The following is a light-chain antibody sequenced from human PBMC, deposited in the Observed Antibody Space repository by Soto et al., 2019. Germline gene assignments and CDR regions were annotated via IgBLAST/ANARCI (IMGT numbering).Light chain of an antibody. J-gene: IGKJ3*01. V-gene: IGKV3-20*01. CDR3: QHYGGSFI. Sequence: ELVLTQSPGTLSLSPGARATLSCRASQSVSSDFLAWYQQKPGQAPRLLIYSVSTRATGVPARFSGSGSGTQFTLSISSLQSEDFAVYYCQHYGGSFIFGPGTKVDIK. CDR1: QSVSSDF. CDR2: SVS.